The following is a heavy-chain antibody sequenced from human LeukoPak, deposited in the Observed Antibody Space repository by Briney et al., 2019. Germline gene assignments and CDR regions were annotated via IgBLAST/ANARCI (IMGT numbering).Heavy chain of an antibody. Sequence: SETLSLTCTVSGGSISSFYWSWIRQSPGKGLEWIGYIQDSGGTNYNPSLKSRVTIFLDTSKNQFSLRLNSVTAADTAVYYCAGDRNTGSWYFYWGQGTLVTVSS. CDR3: AGDRNTGSWYFY. CDR2: IQDSGGT. V-gene: IGHV4-59*08. D-gene: IGHD6-13*01. J-gene: IGHJ4*02. CDR1: GGSISSFY.